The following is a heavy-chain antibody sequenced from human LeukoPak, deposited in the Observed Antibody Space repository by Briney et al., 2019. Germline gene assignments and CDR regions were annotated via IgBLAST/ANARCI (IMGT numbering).Heavy chain of an antibody. CDR3: ARTSPMVRGVIDFDY. D-gene: IGHD3-10*01. Sequence: GGSLRLSCAASGFTFSSYAMSWVRQAPGKGLEWVSAISGSGGSTYYADSVKGRFTISRDNSKNTLYLQMNSLRAEDTAVYYCARTSPMVRGVIDFDYWGQGALVTVSS. V-gene: IGHV3-23*01. CDR1: GFTFSSYA. J-gene: IGHJ4*02. CDR2: ISGSGGST.